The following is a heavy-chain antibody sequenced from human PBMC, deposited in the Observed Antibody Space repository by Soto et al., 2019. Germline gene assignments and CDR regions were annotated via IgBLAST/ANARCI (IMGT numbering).Heavy chain of an antibody. CDR2: IWYHGSHK. D-gene: IGHD1-26*01. CDR3: ARAVGPFDY. Sequence: QVQLVESGGGVVQPGRSLRLSCAASGFTFSTYGMHWVRQAPGTGLEWVAVIWYHGSHKDYADSVKGRFTISRDNSKNTLYLQMNSRVDDDTAVYYCARAVGPFDYWGQGTLVVVSS. J-gene: IGHJ4*02. CDR1: GFTFSTYG. V-gene: IGHV3-33*01.